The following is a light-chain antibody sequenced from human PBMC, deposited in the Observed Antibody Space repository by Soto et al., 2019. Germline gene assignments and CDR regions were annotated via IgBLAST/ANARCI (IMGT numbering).Light chain of an antibody. CDR2: KTS. Sequence: DIQMTQSPSTLSASVGDRVTITCRASQSISNWLAWYQQKPGKAPKLLIYKTSNLDSGVPSRFSGSGSWTDYSLTISSLQPDDFATYDGQQYKSFSLTCGGGTRVEVK. CDR1: QSISNW. J-gene: IGKJ4*01. V-gene: IGKV1-5*03. CDR3: QQYKSFSLT.